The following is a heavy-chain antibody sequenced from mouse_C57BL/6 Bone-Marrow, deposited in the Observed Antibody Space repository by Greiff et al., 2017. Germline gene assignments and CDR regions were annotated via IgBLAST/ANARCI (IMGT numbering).Heavy chain of an antibody. CDR2: INPSSGYT. CDR1: GYTFTSYT. J-gene: IGHJ4*01. Sequence: VQLVESGAELARPGASVKMSCKASGYTFTSYTMHWVKQRPGQGLEWIGNINPSSGYTKYDQKFKDKATLTADKSSSTAYMQLTSLTSEDSAVXYCAIWRALAYWGQGTSVTVSA. V-gene: IGHV1-4*01. D-gene: IGHD3-3*01. CDR3: AIWRALAY.